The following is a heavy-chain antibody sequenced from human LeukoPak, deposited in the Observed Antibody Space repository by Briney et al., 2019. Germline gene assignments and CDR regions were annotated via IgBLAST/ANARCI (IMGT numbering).Heavy chain of an antibody. CDR3: ARDRGRGYCSSTSCYSPFDY. V-gene: IGHV1-69*13. J-gene: IGHJ4*02. CDR2: IIPIFGTA. D-gene: IGHD2-2*02. CDR1: GGTFSSYA. Sequence: GASVKVSCKASGGTFSSYAISWVRQAPGQGLEWMGGIIPIFGTANYAQKFQGRVTITADESTSTAYMELSSLRSEDTAVYYCARDRGRGYCSSTSCYSPFDYWGQGTLVTVSS.